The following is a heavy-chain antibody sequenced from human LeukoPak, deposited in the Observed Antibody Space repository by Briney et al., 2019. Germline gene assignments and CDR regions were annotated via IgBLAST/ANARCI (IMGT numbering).Heavy chain of an antibody. D-gene: IGHD6-19*01. CDR1: GFTFSSYW. J-gene: IGHJ4*02. V-gene: IGHV3-7*01. CDR3: ARQRGSGCLDY. CDR2: IKQDGSET. Sequence: GGSLRLSCAASGFTFSSYWMSWVRQAPGKGLEWVANIKQDGSETYYVDSVKGRFTISRDNAKNSLSLQMNSLRAEDTAVYYCARQRGSGCLDYWGQGTLVTVSS.